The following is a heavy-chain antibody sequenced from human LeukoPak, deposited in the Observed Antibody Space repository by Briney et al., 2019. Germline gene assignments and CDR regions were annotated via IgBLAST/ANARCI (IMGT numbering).Heavy chain of an antibody. J-gene: IGHJ4*02. D-gene: IGHD3-10*01. CDR3: ARRLVLWFGELFDY. V-gene: IGHV4-39*01. Sequence: SETLSLTCSGASINNGHHYRAWIRQPPGKGLEWIGSIYYSGSTYYNPSLKSRVTISVDTSKNQFSLKLSSVTAADTAVYYCARRLVLWFGELFDYWGQGTLVTVSS. CDR2: IYYSGST. CDR1: GASINNGHHY.